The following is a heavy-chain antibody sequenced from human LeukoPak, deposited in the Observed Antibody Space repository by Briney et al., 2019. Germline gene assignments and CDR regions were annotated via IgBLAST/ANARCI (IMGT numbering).Heavy chain of an antibody. Sequence: PGGSLRLSCAASGFTFSSYGMSWVRQAPGKGLGWVSAISGSGGSTYYADSVKGRFTISRDNSKNTLYLQMNSLRAEDTAVYYCAKYGSGSYYTYYYYYYYMDVWGKGTTVTISS. J-gene: IGHJ6*03. V-gene: IGHV3-23*01. CDR3: AKYGSGSYYTYYYYYYYMDV. CDR2: ISGSGGST. D-gene: IGHD3-10*01. CDR1: GFTFSSYG.